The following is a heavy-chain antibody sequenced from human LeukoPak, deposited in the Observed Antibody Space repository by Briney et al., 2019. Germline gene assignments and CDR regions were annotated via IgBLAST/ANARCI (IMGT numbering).Heavy chain of an antibody. Sequence: GGPLRLSCAASGFTFSTYAMHCARQAPGKGLEYVSAISSNGGSTFYANFLKGRFTISRDNSKNTLYLQMGSLRVEDMAVYYCARGGSMIVMGPDYWGQGTLVTVSS. CDR2: ISSNGGST. CDR1: GFTFSTYA. J-gene: IGHJ4*02. V-gene: IGHV3-64*01. D-gene: IGHD3-22*01. CDR3: ARGGSMIVMGPDY.